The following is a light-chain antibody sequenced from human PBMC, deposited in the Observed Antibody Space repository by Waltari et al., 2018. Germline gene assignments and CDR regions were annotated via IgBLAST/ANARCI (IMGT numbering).Light chain of an antibody. CDR3: HSRDASGVAGS. J-gene: IGLJ2*01. Sequence: SSELTQDPAVSVAMGQTFRITCQGDSLRSYYASWYQQRPGQAPILVIYDKNNRPSGVPDRFSGSSSHNTGSLTITGAQAEDEASYYCHSRDASGVAGSFGGGTKLTVL. V-gene: IGLV3-19*01. CDR1: SLRSYY. CDR2: DKN.